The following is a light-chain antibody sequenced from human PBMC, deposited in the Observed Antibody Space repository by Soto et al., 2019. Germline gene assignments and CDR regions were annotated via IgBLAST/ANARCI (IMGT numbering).Light chain of an antibody. V-gene: IGKV3-15*01. CDR1: QSVSSN. CDR2: GAS. CDR3: QQYNNWLPWT. Sequence: EIVMTQSPATLSVSPGERATLSCRASQSVSSNLAWYQLKPGQAPRLLIYGASTRATGIPARFSGSGSGTEFTLTISSLQSEDFAVYYCQQYNNWLPWTFGQGTKVEIK. J-gene: IGKJ1*01.